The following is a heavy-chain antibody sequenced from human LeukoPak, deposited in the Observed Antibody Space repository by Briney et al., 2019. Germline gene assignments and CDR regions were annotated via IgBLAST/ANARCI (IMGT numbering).Heavy chain of an antibody. Sequence: GGSLRLSCAASGFTFSGYWMHWVRQGPEKGLELVSRIDNDGHGILYADSVKGRFTTSRDNAKNTLYLQMNSLRFEDTAVYYCARNGRSLDFWGQGTLVTVSS. CDR3: ARNGRSLDF. CDR2: IDNDGHGI. V-gene: IGHV3-74*03. J-gene: IGHJ4*02. CDR1: GFTFSGYW. D-gene: IGHD2-15*01.